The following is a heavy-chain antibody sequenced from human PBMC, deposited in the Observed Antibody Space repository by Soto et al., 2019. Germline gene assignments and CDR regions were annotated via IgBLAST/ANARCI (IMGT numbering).Heavy chain of an antibody. J-gene: IGHJ5*02. CDR1: GYTFTSYG. V-gene: IGHV1-18*01. Sequence: QVQLVQSGAEVKKPGASVKVSCKASGYTFTSYGISWVRQAPGQGLEWMGWISAYNGNTNYAQKLQGRVTMTTDTSTSPAYMEVRSLRSEDTAVYYCARSSGTSYIWFDPWGQGTLVTVSS. CDR2: ISAYNGNT. D-gene: IGHD1-26*01. CDR3: ARSSGTSYIWFDP.